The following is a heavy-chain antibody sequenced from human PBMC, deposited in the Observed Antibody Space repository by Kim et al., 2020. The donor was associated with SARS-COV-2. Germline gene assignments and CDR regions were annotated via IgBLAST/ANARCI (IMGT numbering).Heavy chain of an antibody. D-gene: IGHD2-8*01. CDR3: ARGKVVLMVYARDWFDP. CDR2: INHSGST. V-gene: IGHV4-34*01. Sequence: SETLSLTCAVYGGSFSGYYWSWIRQPPGKGLEWIGEINHSGSTNYNPSLKSRVTISVDTSKNQFSLKLSSVTAADTAVYYCARGKVVLMVYARDWFDPWG. J-gene: IGHJ5*02. CDR1: GGSFSGYY.